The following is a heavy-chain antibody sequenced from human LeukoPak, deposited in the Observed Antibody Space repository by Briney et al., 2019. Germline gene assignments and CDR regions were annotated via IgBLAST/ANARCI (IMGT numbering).Heavy chain of an antibody. CDR1: GYSISSGYY. CDR2: VFKSGTI. Sequence: SETLSLTCTVSGYSISSGYYWGWIRQAPGKGLEGIAHVFKSGTIIYTPYLQSRLTISVDTSKNQFSLRLSSVTAADTAVYYCAREGSSYFGSGAPLWGQGTLVTVSS. D-gene: IGHD3-10*01. J-gene: IGHJ4*02. V-gene: IGHV4-38-2*02. CDR3: AREGSSYFGSGAPL.